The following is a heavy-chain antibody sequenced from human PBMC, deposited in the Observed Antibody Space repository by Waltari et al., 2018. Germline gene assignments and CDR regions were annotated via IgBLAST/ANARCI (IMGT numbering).Heavy chain of an antibody. CDR1: GGSISRSSYY. D-gene: IGHD5-12*01. CDR3: ARHWKRNGYRFDP. CDR2: IYYPGTT. J-gene: IGHJ5*02. V-gene: IGHV4-39*01. Sequence: QLQLQESGPGLMKPSETLSLTCTVSGGSISRSSYYWGWIRQSPGKGLGWIASIYYPGTTYYNPTLESRVTISGDTSKNQFSLRLSSVTAADTAVYYCARHWKRNGYRFDPWGQGTLVTVSS.